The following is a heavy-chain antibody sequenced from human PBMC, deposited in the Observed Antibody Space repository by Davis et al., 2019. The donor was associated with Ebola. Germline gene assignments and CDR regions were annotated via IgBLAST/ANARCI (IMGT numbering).Heavy chain of an antibody. D-gene: IGHD2-21*01. CDR3: AQDTLRFCGDDCSLA. CDR1: GVAFDDYT. J-gene: IGHJ5*02. V-gene: IGHV3-23*01. Sequence: PGGSLRLSCAASGVAFDDYTMNWVRQAPGKGLEWVAGITGSGASTFYADSVKDRFTISRDTSKSTLSLQMNNLRADDTALYYCAQDTLRFCGDDCSLAWGQGTLVTVSS. CDR2: ITGSGAST.